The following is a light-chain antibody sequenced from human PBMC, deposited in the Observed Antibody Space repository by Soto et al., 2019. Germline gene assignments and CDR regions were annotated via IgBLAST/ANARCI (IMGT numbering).Light chain of an antibody. CDR2: GTS. V-gene: IGKV3-20*01. CDR3: HQYGYGVDT. CDR1: QSVRSNY. J-gene: IGKJ2*01. Sequence: EIVLTQSPGTLSLSPGERATLSCRASQSVRSNYLAWYQQQPGQAPRLLIFGTSSRATGIPDRFSGSGSGTDFTLTISRLDPEDSAVYFCHQYGYGVDTFGQETKLEIK.